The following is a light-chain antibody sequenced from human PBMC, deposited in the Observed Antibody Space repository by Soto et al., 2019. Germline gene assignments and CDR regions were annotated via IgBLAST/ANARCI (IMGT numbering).Light chain of an antibody. CDR2: GAS. CDR1: QSVSSGY. CDR3: QQYTGSPPAYT. V-gene: IGKV3-20*01. J-gene: IGKJ2*01. Sequence: EIVLTQSPGTLSLSPGERATLSCRASQSVSSGYLAWYQQKPGQAPRLLIYGASSRATGIPDRFSGSGSGTYFTLTISILEPEDFAVYYCQQYTGSPPAYTCGQGTKLEIK.